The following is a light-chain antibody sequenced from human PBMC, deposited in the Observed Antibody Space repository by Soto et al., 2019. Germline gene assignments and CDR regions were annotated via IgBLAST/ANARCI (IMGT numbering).Light chain of an antibody. CDR3: QQSYSTPIT. J-gene: IGKJ5*01. Sequence: DIQMTQSPSTLSASVGDRVTITCRASQSISSWLAWYQQKPGKAPKLLIYKASSLESGVPSRFSGSGSGTDFTLTIRSLRPEDFATYYCQQSYSTPITFGQGTRLEIK. CDR2: KAS. V-gene: IGKV1-5*03. CDR1: QSISSW.